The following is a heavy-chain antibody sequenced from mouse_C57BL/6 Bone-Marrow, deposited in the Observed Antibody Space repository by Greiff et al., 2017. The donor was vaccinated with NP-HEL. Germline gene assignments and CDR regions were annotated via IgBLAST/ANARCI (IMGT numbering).Heavy chain of an antibody. CDR2: IDPENGDT. CDR1: GFNIKDDY. Sequence: EVQLVESGAELVRPGASVKLSCTASGFNIKDDYMHWVKQRPEQGLEWIGWIDPENGDTEYASKFQGQATITADTSSNTAYLQLSSRTSEAPAVYYCTTGYYYGSSPYFDVWGTGTTVTVSS. V-gene: IGHV14-4*01. CDR3: TTGYYYGSSPYFDV. J-gene: IGHJ1*03. D-gene: IGHD1-1*01.